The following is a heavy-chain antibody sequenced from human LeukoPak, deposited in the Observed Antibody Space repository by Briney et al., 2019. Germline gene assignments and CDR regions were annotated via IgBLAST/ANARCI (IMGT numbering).Heavy chain of an antibody. D-gene: IGHD2-15*01. CDR2: ISSSSSTI. CDR3: ARVASPGSYWYFDL. V-gene: IGHV3-48*02. CDR1: GFTFSSYS. J-gene: IGHJ2*01. Sequence: GGSLRLSCAASGFTFSSYSMNWVRQAPGKGLEWVSYISSSSSTIYYADSMKGRFTISRDNAKNSLYLQMNSLRDEDTTVYYCARVASPGSYWYFDLWGRGTLVTVPS.